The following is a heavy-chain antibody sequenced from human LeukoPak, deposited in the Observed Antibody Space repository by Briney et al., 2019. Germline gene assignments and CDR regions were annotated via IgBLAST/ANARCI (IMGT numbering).Heavy chain of an antibody. CDR3: ARPKDYYGSGTNFFDY. CDR1: GDSISSGDYY. V-gene: IGHV4-61*02. D-gene: IGHD3-10*01. Sequence: SETLSLTCTVSGDSISSGDYYWSWIRQPAGKGLEWIGRISSSGSTNYNPSLKSRVTISVDTSKNQFSLKLSSVTAADTAVYYCARPKDYYGSGTNFFDYWGQGTLVTVSS. CDR2: ISSSGST. J-gene: IGHJ4*02.